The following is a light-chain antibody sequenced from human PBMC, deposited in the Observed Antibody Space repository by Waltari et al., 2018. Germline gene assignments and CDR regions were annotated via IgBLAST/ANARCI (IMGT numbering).Light chain of an antibody. J-gene: IGLJ3*02. V-gene: IGLV1-44*01. CDR1: SSNIGSNI. CDR3: AAWDDSLNGRV. CDR2: NNN. Sequence: QRVTISCSGSSSNIGSNIVNWYQHLPGTAPKLLIYNNNQRPSGVPVRFSGSKSGTSASLAISGLQSEDEADYYCAAWDDSLNGRVFGGGTKLTVL.